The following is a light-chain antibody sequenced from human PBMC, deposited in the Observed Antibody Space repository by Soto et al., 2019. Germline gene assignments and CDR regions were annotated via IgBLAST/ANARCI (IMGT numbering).Light chain of an antibody. Sequence: DIPMTQSPSTLSASVGDRVTITCRASQSISSWLAWYQQKPGKAPKLLIYDASSLESGVPSRFSGSGSGTEFTLTISSLQPDDFATYYCQQGTTFGGGTKVEIK. V-gene: IGKV1-5*01. CDR3: QQGTT. CDR1: QSISSW. CDR2: DAS. J-gene: IGKJ4*01.